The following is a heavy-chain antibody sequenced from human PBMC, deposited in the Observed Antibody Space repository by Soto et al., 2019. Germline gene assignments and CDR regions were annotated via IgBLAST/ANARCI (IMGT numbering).Heavy chain of an antibody. CDR3: ARVPWELTGHLYYFDX. CDR1: GYSISSDYY. Sequence: PSETRSLPCAVSGYSISSDYYWGWIRQPPGKGLPWSWSMYHSGSTYYSPSLKSRVTISVDTSNNQLSLKLSYVTAADTAVYYCARVPWELTGHLYYFDXWGQGPLVAVSX. CDR2: MYHSGST. V-gene: IGHV4-38-2*01. D-gene: IGHD1-26*01. J-gene: IGHJ4*02.